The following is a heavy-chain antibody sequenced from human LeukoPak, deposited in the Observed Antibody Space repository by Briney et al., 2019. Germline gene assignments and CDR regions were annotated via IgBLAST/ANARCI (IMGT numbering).Heavy chain of an antibody. CDR3: ARVPVFGVVIIAQGGAFDI. J-gene: IGHJ3*02. CDR1: GGSISSGGYS. D-gene: IGHD3-3*01. CDR2: IYHGGST. Sequence: PSETLSLTCAVSGGSISSGGYSWSWIRQPPGKGLEWIGYIYHGGSTYYNPSLKSRVTISVDTSKNQFSLKLSSVTAADTAVYYCARVPVFGVVIIAQGGAFDIWGQGTMVTVPS. V-gene: IGHV4-30-2*01.